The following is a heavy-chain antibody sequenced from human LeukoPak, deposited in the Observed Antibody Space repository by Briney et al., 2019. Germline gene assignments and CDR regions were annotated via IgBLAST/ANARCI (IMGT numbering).Heavy chain of an antibody. V-gene: IGHV4-59*01. D-gene: IGHD3-10*01. Sequence: PSETLALTCTVSGGSISSYYWSWIRQPPGKGLEWIGYIYYSGSTNYNPSLKSRVTISVDTSKNQFSLKLSSVTAADTAVYYCARGVGSGSYCYGMDVWGQGTPVTVSS. CDR3: ARGVGSGSYCYGMDV. CDR1: GGSISSYY. J-gene: IGHJ6*02. CDR2: IYYSGST.